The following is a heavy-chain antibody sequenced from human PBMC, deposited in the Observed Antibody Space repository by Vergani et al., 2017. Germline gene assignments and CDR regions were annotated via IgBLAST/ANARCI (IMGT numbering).Heavy chain of an antibody. V-gene: IGHV3-73*01. CDR1: GFTFSSYA. CDR3: TRLHYDILTGYYTGYYYYYMDV. Sequence: VQLVESGGGVVQPGRSLRLSCAASGFTFSSYAMHWVRQASGKGLEWVGRIRSKANSYATAYAASVKGRFTISRDDSKNTAYLQMNSLKTEDTAVYYCTRLHYDILTGYYTGYYYYYMDVWGKGTTVTVSS. D-gene: IGHD3-9*01. CDR2: IRSKANSYAT. J-gene: IGHJ6*03.